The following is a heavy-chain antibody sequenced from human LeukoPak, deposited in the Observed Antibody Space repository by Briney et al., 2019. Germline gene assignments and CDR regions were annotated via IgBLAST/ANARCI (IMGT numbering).Heavy chain of an antibody. Sequence: PGGSLRLSCAASGFTFSDYYMSWICQAPGKGLEWASYISSSGSTIYYADSVKGRFAISRDNAKNSLYLQMNSLRAEDTAVYYCARDASYYYDSSGYYGYWGQGTLVTVSS. CDR3: ARDASYYYDSSGYYGY. CDR2: ISSSGSTI. D-gene: IGHD3-22*01. CDR1: GFTFSDYY. V-gene: IGHV3-11*01. J-gene: IGHJ4*02.